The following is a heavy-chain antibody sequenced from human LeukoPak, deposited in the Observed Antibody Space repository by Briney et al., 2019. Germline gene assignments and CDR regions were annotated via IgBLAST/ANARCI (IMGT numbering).Heavy chain of an antibody. D-gene: IGHD3-22*01. CDR2: LRYDGTDE. CDR1: GFSFSFYG. Sequence: GGSLRLSCGASGFSFSFYGMHWVRQAPGKGLEWVAFLRYDGTDEDYGDSVKGRFSVSRDNSKNTLYLQMNSLRVEDTAVYYCARDLYRIVVVPHYFDYWGQGTLVTVSS. V-gene: IGHV3-30*02. CDR3: ARDLYRIVVVPHYFDY. J-gene: IGHJ4*02.